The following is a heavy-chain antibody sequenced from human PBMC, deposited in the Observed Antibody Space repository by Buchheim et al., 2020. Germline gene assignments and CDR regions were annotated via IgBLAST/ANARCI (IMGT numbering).Heavy chain of an antibody. J-gene: IGHJ4*02. CDR3: AKVQRVDIAMVTGFDY. Sequence: EVQLLESGGGLVQPGGSLRLSCAASGFTFSSYAMSWVRQAPGKGLEWVSGICCSVGDPYYADSVNGRFTISRDNSKNTLYLQMNSLRTEDTAIYYCAKVQRVDIAMVTGFDYWGQGTL. CDR1: GFTFSSYA. V-gene: IGHV3-23*01. D-gene: IGHD5-18*01. CDR2: ICCSVGDP.